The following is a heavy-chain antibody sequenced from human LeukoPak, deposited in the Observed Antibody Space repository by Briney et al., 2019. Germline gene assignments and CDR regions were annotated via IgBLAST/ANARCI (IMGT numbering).Heavy chain of an antibody. D-gene: IGHD6-19*01. V-gene: IGHV2-5*01. CDR2: IYWNDDK. CDR1: GFSLSTSGVG. CDR3: AHRRGESVRRAAVADGFDY. Sequence: SGPTLVNPTQTLTLTCTFSGFSLSTSGVGMGWIRQPPGKALEWLAVIYWNDDKRYSPSLKSRLTITKDTSKNQVVLTMTNMDPVDTATYYCAHRRGESVRRAAVADGFDYWGQGTLVTVSS. J-gene: IGHJ4*02.